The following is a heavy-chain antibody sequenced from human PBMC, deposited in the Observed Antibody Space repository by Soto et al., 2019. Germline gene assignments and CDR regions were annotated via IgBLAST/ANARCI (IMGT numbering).Heavy chain of an antibody. CDR2: ISGSGGST. J-gene: IGHJ3*02. V-gene: IGHV3-23*01. CDR1: GFTFSSYA. Sequence: EVQLLESGGGLVQPGGSLRLSCAASGFTFSSYAMSWVRQAPGKGLEWVSAISGSGGSTYYADSVKGRFTISRDNPKNTLYLQRNSRRAEDTAVYYCAKDGTPVRGCGEFSAFDIWGQGTMVTVSS. D-gene: IGHD3-10*01. CDR3: AKDGTPVRGCGEFSAFDI.